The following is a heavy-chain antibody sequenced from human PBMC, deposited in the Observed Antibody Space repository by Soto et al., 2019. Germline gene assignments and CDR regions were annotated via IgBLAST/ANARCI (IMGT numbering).Heavy chain of an antibody. CDR3: AKDDFTDRGDDYFDY. CDR2: IGASGDIT. Sequence: PRWSLRLSCAASGFSFTNFAMSWFRQAPGKGLEWVAGIGASGDITWYADSVKGRLSISRDNSKNTLYLQLNSLRFEDTAVYYCAKDDFTDRGDDYFDYWGPGTLVTVS. D-gene: IGHD2-21*02. J-gene: IGHJ4*02. V-gene: IGHV3-23*01. CDR1: GFSFTNFA.